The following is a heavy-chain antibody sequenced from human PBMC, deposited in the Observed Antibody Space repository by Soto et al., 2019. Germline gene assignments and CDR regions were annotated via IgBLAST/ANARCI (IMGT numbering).Heavy chain of an antibody. J-gene: IGHJ6*02. CDR3: ASLGPRQLRTKRPSYGMDV. CDR2: ISGSGGST. CDR1: GFTFSSYA. V-gene: IGHV3-23*01. D-gene: IGHD1-1*01. Sequence: GESLKISCAASGFTFSSYAMSWVRQAPGKGLEWVSAISGSGGSTYYADSVKGRFTISRDNSKNTLYLQMNSLRAEDTAVYYCASLGPRQLRTKRPSYGMDVWGQGTMVTVSS.